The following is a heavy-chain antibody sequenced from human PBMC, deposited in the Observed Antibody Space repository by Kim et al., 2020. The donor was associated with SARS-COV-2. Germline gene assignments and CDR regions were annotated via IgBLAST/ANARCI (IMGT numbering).Heavy chain of an antibody. CDR3: ARGGVGASLGRWYFDL. V-gene: IGHV3-11*06. J-gene: IGHJ2*01. Sequence: SVKGRFTLSRDNAKNSLYLQMNSLSAEDTAVYYCARGGVGASLGRWYFDLWGRGTLVTVSS. D-gene: IGHD1-26*01.